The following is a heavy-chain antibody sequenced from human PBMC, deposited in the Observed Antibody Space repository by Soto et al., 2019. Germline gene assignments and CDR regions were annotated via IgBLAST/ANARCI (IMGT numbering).Heavy chain of an antibody. CDR2: ISGSGGST. V-gene: IGHV3-23*01. CDR1: GFTFADYA. J-gene: IGHJ4*02. CDR3: AKAPYDYIRGSYGY. Sequence: GGSLRLSCAASGFTFADYAMHWVRQAPGEGLEWVSAISGSGGSTYYADSVKGRFTISSDNSKNTLYLQMNSLRAEDTAVYYCAKAPYDYIRGSYGYWGQGTLVTVCS. D-gene: IGHD3-16*01.